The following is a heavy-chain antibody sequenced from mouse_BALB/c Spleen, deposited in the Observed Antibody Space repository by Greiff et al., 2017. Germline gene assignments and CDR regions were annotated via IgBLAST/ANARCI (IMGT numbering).Heavy chain of an antibody. CDR1: GFTFSNYW. Sequence: EVKVEESGGGLVQPGGSMKLSCVASGFTFSNYWMNWVRQSPEKGLEWVAEIRLKSNNYATHYAESVKGRFTISRDDSKSSVYLQMNNLRAEDTGIYYCTRLRLPRYYAMDYWGQGTSVTVSS. CDR3: TRLRLPRYYAMDY. CDR2: IRLKSNNYAT. J-gene: IGHJ4*01. D-gene: IGHD1-2*01. V-gene: IGHV6-6*02.